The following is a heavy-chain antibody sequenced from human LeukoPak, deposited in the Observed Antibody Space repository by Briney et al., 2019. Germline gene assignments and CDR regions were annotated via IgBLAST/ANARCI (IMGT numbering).Heavy chain of an antibody. J-gene: IGHJ4*02. V-gene: IGHV1-69*13. CDR1: GGTFSSYA. Sequence: ASVKVSCKASGGTFSSYAISWVRQAPGQGLEWMGGIIPIFGTANYAQKFQGRVTITADESTSTAYMELSSLRSEDTAAYYCARVRGYSYGHMNYWGQGTLVTVSS. D-gene: IGHD5-18*01. CDR3: ARVRGYSYGHMNY. CDR2: IIPIFGTA.